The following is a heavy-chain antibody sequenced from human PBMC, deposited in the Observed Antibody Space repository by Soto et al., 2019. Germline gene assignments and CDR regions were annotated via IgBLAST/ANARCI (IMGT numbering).Heavy chain of an antibody. J-gene: IGHJ4*02. CDR3: SSLDLIFGVVQRPFDY. CDR2: ISGSGGST. CDR1: GFTFSSYA. D-gene: IGHD3-3*01. V-gene: IGHV3-23*01. Sequence: GGSLRLSCAASGFTFSSYAMSWVRQAPGKGLEWVSAISGSGGSTYYADSVKGRFTISRDNSKNTLYLQMNSLRAEDTAVYYCSSLDLIFGVVQRPFDYWGQGTLVTVSS.